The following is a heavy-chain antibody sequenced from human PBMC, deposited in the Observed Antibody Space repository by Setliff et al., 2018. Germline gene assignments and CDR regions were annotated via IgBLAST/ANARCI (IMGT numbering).Heavy chain of an antibody. CDR1: GYTFTIYA. J-gene: IGHJ6*03. V-gene: IGHV1-3*01. CDR2: INAGNGIT. Sequence: ASVKVSCKASGYTFTIYAIHWVRQAPGQRLEWMGWINAGNGITKYSQKFQGRVTITRDTSASTAYMELSSLRSEDTAVYYCARDGFEIVVVPAAIYYYYYMDVWGKGTTVTVSS. D-gene: IGHD2-2*01. CDR3: ARDGFEIVVVPAAIYYYYYMDV.